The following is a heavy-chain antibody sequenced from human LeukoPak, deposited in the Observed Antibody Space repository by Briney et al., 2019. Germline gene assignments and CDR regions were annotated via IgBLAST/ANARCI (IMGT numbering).Heavy chain of an antibody. Sequence: AGGSLRLSCAASGFTFSSYWMHWVRQAPGKGLVWVSRINSDGSSTSYADSVKGRFTISRDNAKNTLYLQMNSLRAEDTAVYYCARDSSDGWELLQELDYWGQGTVVAVSS. CDR2: INSDGSST. CDR1: GFTFSSYW. CDR3: ARDSSDGWELLQELDY. D-gene: IGHD1-26*01. J-gene: IGHJ4*02. V-gene: IGHV3-74*01.